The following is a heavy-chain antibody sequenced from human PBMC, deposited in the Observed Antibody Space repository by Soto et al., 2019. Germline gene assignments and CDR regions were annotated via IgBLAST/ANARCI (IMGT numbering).Heavy chain of an antibody. CDR1: GFTFSSYE. CDR3: ARSWGVYCSSTSCYSPWFDP. J-gene: IGHJ5*02. V-gene: IGHV3-48*03. D-gene: IGHD2-2*02. Sequence: SGGSLRLSCAASGFTFSSYEMNWVRQAPGKGLEWVSSISSSASTIYYADSVKGRFTISRDNAKNSLYLQMNSLRAEDTAVYYCARSWGVYCSSTSCYSPWFDPWGQGTLVTVSS. CDR2: ISSSASTI.